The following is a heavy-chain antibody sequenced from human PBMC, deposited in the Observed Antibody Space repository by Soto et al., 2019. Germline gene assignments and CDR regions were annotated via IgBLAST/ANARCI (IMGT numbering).Heavy chain of an antibody. CDR2: SYYGGTT. CDR1: GDSISPNY. CDR3: AKLGRYYQSLDS. Sequence: PSETLSLTCAVSGDSISPNYSSWVRLSPGKGLEGVGYSYYGGTTSSNPSLKSRVTISLETSKSQFSLRLTSVTSADTAVYYCAKLGRYYQSLDSWGPGTLVTVSS. V-gene: IGHV4-59*08. J-gene: IGHJ5*01. D-gene: IGHD3-10*01.